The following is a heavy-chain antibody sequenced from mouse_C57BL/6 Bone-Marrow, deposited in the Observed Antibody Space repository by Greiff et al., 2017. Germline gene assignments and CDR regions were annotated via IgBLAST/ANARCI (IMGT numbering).Heavy chain of an antibody. CDR1: GFSFNTSA. CDR3: VRYRFAY. Sequence: DVKLVESGGGLVQPKGSLKLSCAASGFSFNTSAMNWVRQAPGTGLEWVARIRSKSNNYATYYADSVKDRFTISRDDSESMLYLQMNNWETKDTAMYCCVRYRFAYWGQGTLVTVSA. J-gene: IGHJ3*01. V-gene: IGHV10-1*01. CDR2: IRSKSNNYAT.